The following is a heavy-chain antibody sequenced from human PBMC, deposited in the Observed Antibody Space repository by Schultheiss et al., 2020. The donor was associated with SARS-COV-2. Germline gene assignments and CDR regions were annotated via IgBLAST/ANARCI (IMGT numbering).Heavy chain of an antibody. D-gene: IGHD6-6*01. CDR2: INSDGSST. CDR1: GFTFSSYW. J-gene: IGHJ6*02. CDR3: ARDRRVYYFYGMDV. Sequence: GGSLRLSCAASGFTFSSYWMHWVRQAPGKGLVWVSRINSDGSSTSYADSVKGRFTISRDNSKNTLYLQMNSLRTEDTAVYYCARDRRVYYFYGMDVWGQGTTVTVSS. V-gene: IGHV3-74*01.